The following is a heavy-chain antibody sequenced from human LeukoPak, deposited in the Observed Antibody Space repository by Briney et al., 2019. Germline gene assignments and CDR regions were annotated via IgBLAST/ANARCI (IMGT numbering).Heavy chain of an antibody. CDR2: ISYDGSNK. J-gene: IGHJ4*02. D-gene: IGHD3-3*01. CDR1: GFTFSSYG. CDR3: AREDFGVVTATPFDY. V-gene: IGHV3-30*19. Sequence: GGSLRLPCAASGFTFSSYGMHWVRQAPGKGLEWVAVISYDGSNKYYADSVKGRFTISRDNSKNTLYLQMNSLRAEDTAVYYCAREDFGVVTATPFDYWGQGTLVTVSS.